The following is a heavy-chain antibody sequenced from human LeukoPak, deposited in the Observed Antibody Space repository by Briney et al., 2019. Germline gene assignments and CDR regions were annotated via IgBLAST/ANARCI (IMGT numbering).Heavy chain of an antibody. D-gene: IGHD2-15*01. J-gene: IGHJ3*02. CDR3: AREYCSGGSCYPYDAFDI. CDR2: IYYSGST. Sequence: SETLSLTCTVSGGSISSSSYYWGWIRQPPGKGLEWIGSIYYSGSTYYNPSLKSRVTISVDTSKNQFSLKLSSVTAADTAVYYCAREYCSGGSCYPYDAFDIWGQGTMVTVSS. V-gene: IGHV4-39*07. CDR1: GGSISSSSYY.